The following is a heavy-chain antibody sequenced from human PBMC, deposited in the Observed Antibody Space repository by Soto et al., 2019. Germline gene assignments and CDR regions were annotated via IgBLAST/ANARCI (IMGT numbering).Heavy chain of an antibody. V-gene: IGHV1-46*01. J-gene: IGHJ5*02. D-gene: IGHD6-13*01. CDR3: ARDLAADDL. Sequence: QEQLVQSGAEVKEPGASVKVSCKASGYTFINYYIHWVRQAPGQGLEWMAIINPMGGSTNYAQEFQGRVTLTSDTSTSTGYMELSSLRFEDTALFYCARDLAADDLWGQGTLVTVSS. CDR2: INPMGGST. CDR1: GYTFINYY.